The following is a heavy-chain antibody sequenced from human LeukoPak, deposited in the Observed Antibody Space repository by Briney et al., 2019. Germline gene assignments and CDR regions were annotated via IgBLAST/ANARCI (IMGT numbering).Heavy chain of an antibody. J-gene: IGHJ4*02. Sequence: PGGSLRLSCAASGFTFSSYAMSWVRQAPGKGLDWVSAISGTGDNTYYADSVKGRFTISRDNSKNTLYLQMNSLRAEDTALFYCAKGSRMQAYDSSGYYVGLADYWGQGTLVTVSS. CDR1: GFTFSSYA. V-gene: IGHV3-23*01. D-gene: IGHD3-22*01. CDR3: AKGSRMQAYDSSGYYVGLADY. CDR2: ISGTGDNT.